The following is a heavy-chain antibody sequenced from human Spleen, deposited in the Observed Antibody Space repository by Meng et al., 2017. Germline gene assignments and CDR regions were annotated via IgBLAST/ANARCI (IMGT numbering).Heavy chain of an antibody. J-gene: IGHJ3*02. CDR3: AKTLFSRKGSYGLDAFDI. Sequence: GGSLRLSCAASGFTFSSYAMSWVRQAPGKGLEWVSAISGSGGSTYYSDSVKGRFTISRDNSKNTLYLQMNSLRAEDTAVYYCAKTLFSRKGSYGLDAFDIWGQGTMVTVSS. D-gene: IGHD5-18*01. CDR1: GFTFSSYA. V-gene: IGHV3-23*01. CDR2: ISGSGGST.